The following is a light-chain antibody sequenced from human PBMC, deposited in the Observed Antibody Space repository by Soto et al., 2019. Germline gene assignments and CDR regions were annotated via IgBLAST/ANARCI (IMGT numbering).Light chain of an antibody. J-gene: IGLJ3*02. CDR2: DNN. V-gene: IGLV1-51*01. CDR3: GTWDTSLLSGV. CDR1: TSNIGNNN. Sequence: QSVLTQPPSVSAAPGQKVTISCSGSTSNIGNNNVSWYQQLPGTAPKLLIYDNNKRPSGIPDRFSGSKSGTSATLDISGLQPGDEADYHCGTWDTSLLSGVFGGGTKVTVL.